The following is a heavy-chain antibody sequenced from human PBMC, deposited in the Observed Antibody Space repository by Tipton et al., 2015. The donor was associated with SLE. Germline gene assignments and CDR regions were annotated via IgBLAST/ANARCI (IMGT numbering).Heavy chain of an antibody. V-gene: IGHV3-21*01. D-gene: IGHD3-3*01. Sequence: SLRLSCAASGFTFSSYWMSWVRQAPGKGLEWVSSISSSSSYIYYADSVKGRFTISRDNAKNSLYLQMNSLRAEDTAVYYCARDLSLEWLLSDAFDIWGQGTMVTVSS. CDR1: GFTFSSYW. J-gene: IGHJ3*02. CDR2: ISSSSSYI. CDR3: ARDLSLEWLLSDAFDI.